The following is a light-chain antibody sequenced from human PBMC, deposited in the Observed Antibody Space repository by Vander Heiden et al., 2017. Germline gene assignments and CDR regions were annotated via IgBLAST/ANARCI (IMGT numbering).Light chain of an antibody. V-gene: IGLV3-21*02. CDR1: NIGSKS. CDR2: DDS. Sequence: SYVLTQPPSVSLAPGQTGRITCGANNIGSKSVHWYQQKPGQAPVLVVYDDSDRPSGIPERFSGSNSGNTATLTLSRVEAGDEADYYCQVWDSSSDHWVFGRGTKLTVL. J-gene: IGLJ3*02. CDR3: QVWDSSSDHWV.